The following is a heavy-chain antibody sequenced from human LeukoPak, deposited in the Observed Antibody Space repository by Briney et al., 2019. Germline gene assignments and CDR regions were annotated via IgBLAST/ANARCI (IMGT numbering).Heavy chain of an antibody. J-gene: IGHJ4*02. CDR3: ARVKYSGYDGFRRRYFDY. Sequence: SETLSLTCAVYGGSFSGYYWSWIRQPPGKGLEWIGEINHSGSTNYNPSLKSRVAISVDTSKNQFSLKLSSVTAADTAVYYCARVKYSGYDGFRRRYFDYWGQGTLVTVSS. D-gene: IGHD5-12*01. CDR1: GGSFSGYY. V-gene: IGHV4-34*01. CDR2: INHSGST.